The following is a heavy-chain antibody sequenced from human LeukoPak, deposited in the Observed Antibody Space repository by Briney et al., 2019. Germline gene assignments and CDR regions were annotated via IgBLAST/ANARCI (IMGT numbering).Heavy chain of an antibody. V-gene: IGHV3-30*18. CDR3: AKTEAGTTFAIDY. J-gene: IGHJ4*02. CDR1: GFTFSSYG. D-gene: IGHD6-13*01. Sequence: GGSLRLSCAASGFTFSSYGMHWVRQAPDKGLEWVAVIPNDRRNKYYAESVKGRFTISRDNSKNTVYLQMNSLRAEDTAVYYCAKTEAGTTFAIDYWGRGTLVTVSS. CDR2: IPNDRRNK.